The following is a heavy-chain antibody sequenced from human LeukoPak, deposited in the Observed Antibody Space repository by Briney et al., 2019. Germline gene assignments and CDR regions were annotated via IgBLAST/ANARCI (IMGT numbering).Heavy chain of an antibody. V-gene: IGHV4-39*07. Sequence: SETLSLTCTVSGGSISSSSYYWGWIRQPPGKGLEWIGSIYYSGSTYYNPSLKSRVTISVDTSKNQFSLKLSSVTAADTAVYYCARERGTAAAGTYFDYWGQGTLVTVSS. CDR2: IYYSGST. J-gene: IGHJ4*02. D-gene: IGHD6-13*01. CDR1: GGSISSSSYY. CDR3: ARERGTAAAGTYFDY.